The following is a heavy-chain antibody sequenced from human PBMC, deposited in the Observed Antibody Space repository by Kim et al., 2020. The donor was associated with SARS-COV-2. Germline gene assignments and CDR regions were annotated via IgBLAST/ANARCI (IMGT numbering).Heavy chain of an antibody. CDR3: AKDQAARDTYYYYYMDV. CDR1: GFTFSSYG. Sequence: GGSLRLSCAASGFTFSSYGMHWVRQAPGKGLEWVAVISYDGSNKYYADSVKGRFTISRDNSKNTLYLQMNSLRAEDTAVYYCAKDQAARDTYYYYYMDVWGKGTTVTVSS. CDR2: ISYDGSNK. D-gene: IGHD6-6*01. J-gene: IGHJ6*03. V-gene: IGHV3-30*18.